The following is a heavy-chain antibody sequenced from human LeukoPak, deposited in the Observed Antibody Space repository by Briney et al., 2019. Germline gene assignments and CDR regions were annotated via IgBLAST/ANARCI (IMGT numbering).Heavy chain of an antibody. CDR2: IWHDGNNK. V-gene: IGHV3-33*01. Sequence: PGGSLRLSCVASGFTVSSYGMHLVRQAPGKGLEWVAIIWHDGNNKFYADSVRGRFTISRDNSKSTLFLQMNSLRVEDTAVYYCAPDHGGFWGQGALVTVSS. CDR1: GFTVSSYG. D-gene: IGHD3-16*01. CDR3: APDHGGF. J-gene: IGHJ4*02.